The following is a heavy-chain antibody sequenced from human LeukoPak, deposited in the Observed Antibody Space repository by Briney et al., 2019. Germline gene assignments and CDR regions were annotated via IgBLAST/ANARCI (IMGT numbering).Heavy chain of an antibody. CDR2: ISYDGSNK. J-gene: IGHJ4*02. D-gene: IGHD6-13*01. V-gene: IGHV3-30*01. CDR1: GFTFSRYA. Sequence: GGSLRLSRAASGFTFSRYAMHWVRQAPGKGLEWVAVISYDGSNKYYADSVKGRFTISRDNSKNTLYLQMNSLRAEGTAVYYCAAGGSWYSCWGQGTLDTVSS. CDR3: AAGGSWYSC.